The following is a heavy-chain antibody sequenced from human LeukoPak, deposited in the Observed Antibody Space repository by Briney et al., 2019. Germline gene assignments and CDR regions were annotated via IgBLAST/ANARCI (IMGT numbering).Heavy chain of an antibody. Sequence: SVKVSCKASGGTFSSYAISWVRQAPGQGLEWMGGIIPIFGTANYAQKFQGRVTITTDESTSTAYMELSSLSSEDTAVYYCARDGRPKLGYCSGGSCLGLDWFDPWGQGTLVTVSS. CDR1: GGTFSSYA. J-gene: IGHJ5*02. D-gene: IGHD2-15*01. CDR3: ARDGRPKLGYCSGGSCLGLDWFDP. V-gene: IGHV1-69*05. CDR2: IIPIFGTA.